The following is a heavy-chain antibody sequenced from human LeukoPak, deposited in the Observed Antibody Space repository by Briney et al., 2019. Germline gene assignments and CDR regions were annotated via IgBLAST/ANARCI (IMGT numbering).Heavy chain of an antibody. CDR3: ARDTGYCSGGSCYPYPLDY. V-gene: IGHV3-21*01. D-gene: IGHD2-15*01. CDR2: ISSSSSYI. CDR1: GFTFSSYS. Sequence: VGSLRLSCAASGFTFSSYSMNWARQAPGKGLEWVSSISSSSSYIYYADSVKGRFTISRDNAKNSLYLQMNSLRAEDTAVYYCARDTGYCSGGSCYPYPLDYWGQGTLVTVSS. J-gene: IGHJ4*02.